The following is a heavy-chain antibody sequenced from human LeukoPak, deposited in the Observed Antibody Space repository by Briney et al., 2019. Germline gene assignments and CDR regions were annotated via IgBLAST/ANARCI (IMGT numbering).Heavy chain of an antibody. Sequence: GGSLRLSCAASGFTFSSFGVSWVRQAPGKGLEWVSAISDSGGSTYYADSVKGRFIISRDNSKNSLYLQMNSLRAEDTAVYYCAREGCSSTSCYLFDYWGQGTLVTVSS. D-gene: IGHD2-2*01. CDR2: ISDSGGST. J-gene: IGHJ4*02. CDR1: GFTFSSFG. CDR3: AREGCSSTSCYLFDY. V-gene: IGHV3-23*01.